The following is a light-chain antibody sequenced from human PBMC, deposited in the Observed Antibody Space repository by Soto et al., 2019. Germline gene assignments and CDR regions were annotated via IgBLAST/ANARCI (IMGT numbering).Light chain of an antibody. Sequence: EIVMTQSPATLSVSPGERATLSCRASQSVSSNLAWYQQKPGQAPRLLIYGASNRATGIPDRFSGSGSGTDFTLTISRLEPEDFAVYYCQQYGSPVTFGQGTKVDIK. CDR2: GAS. V-gene: IGKV3-20*01. CDR3: QQYGSPVT. J-gene: IGKJ1*01. CDR1: QSVSSN.